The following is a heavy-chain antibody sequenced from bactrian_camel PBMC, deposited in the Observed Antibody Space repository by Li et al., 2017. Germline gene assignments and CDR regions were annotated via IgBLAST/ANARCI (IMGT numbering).Heavy chain of an antibody. Sequence: HVQLVESGGGSVQAGESLRLSCVVSGYRYSTYCMGWFRQVPGNEREPLASIGSDGRTSFADSVKGRFTIPKDNAKNTLYLQMNSLRPEDTAMYYCAAARPVAVPGGRRCRSEYNYWGQGTQVTVS. CDR1: GYRYSTYC. J-gene: IGHJ4*01. V-gene: IGHV3S53*01. D-gene: IGHD5*01. CDR2: IGSDGRT. CDR3: AAARPVAVPGGRRCRSEYNY.